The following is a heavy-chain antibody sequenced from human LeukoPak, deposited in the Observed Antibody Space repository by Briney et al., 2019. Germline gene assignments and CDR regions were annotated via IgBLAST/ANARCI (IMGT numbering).Heavy chain of an antibody. V-gene: IGHV3-11*06. J-gene: IGHJ3*02. D-gene: IGHD3-3*01. Sequence: GRFTISRDNAKNSLYLQMNSLRAEDTAVYYCAIEWGITIFGVVTFDAFDIWGQGTMVTVSS. CDR3: AIEWGITIFGVVTFDAFDI.